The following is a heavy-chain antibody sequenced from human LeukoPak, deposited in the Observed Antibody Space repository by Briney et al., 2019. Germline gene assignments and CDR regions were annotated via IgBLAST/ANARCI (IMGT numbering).Heavy chain of an antibody. Sequence: GGSLRLFCAACGFVFSNNEVHWVRQAPGKGLEWVAYFSRDGNDVHYADSARGRFTISSDKSTNSVVLQMNRLRVEDTAVYYCARGRLLRLESFFDLWGQGTLVTVSS. CDR1: GFVFSNNE. D-gene: IGHD2-21*01. V-gene: IGHV3-48*03. CDR2: FSRDGNDV. J-gene: IGHJ4*02. CDR3: ARGRLLRLESFFDL.